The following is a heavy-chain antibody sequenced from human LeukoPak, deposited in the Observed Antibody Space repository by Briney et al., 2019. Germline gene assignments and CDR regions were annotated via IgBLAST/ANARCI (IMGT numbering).Heavy chain of an antibody. J-gene: IGHJ4*02. CDR2: ISGSGGST. Sequence: GGSLRLSCVVSGFNLRSYAMSWVRQAPGKGLEWVSAISGSGGSTYYADSVKGRFTISRDNSKNTLYLQMNSLRAEDTAVYYCAKDSSSWSRKFDYWGQGTLVTVSS. CDR3: AKDSSSWSRKFDY. V-gene: IGHV3-23*01. D-gene: IGHD6-13*01. CDR1: GFNLRSYA.